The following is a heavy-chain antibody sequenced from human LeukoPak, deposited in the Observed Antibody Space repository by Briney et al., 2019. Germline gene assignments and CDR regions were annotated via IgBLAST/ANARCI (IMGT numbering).Heavy chain of an antibody. V-gene: IGHV4-59*01. D-gene: IGHD2-15*01. J-gene: IGHJ4*02. CDR2: IYYSGSN. CDR3: ARAVHCSGGSCYFDY. Sequence: PSETLSLTCTVSGGSISSYYWSWIRQPPGKGLEWIGYIYYSGSNNYNPSLKSRVTMSVDTSKNQFSLRLSSVTAADTAVYYCARAVHCSGGSCYFDYWGQRTLVTVSS. CDR1: GGSISSYY.